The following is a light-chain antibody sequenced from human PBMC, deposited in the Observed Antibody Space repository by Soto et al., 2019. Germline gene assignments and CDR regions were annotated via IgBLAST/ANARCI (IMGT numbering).Light chain of an antibody. CDR1: QSIGTW. CDR3: QQYNSYPYT. J-gene: IGKJ2*01. CDR2: KAS. V-gene: IGKV1-5*03. Sequence: DIQMPQSPSTLSASVGDRVTITCRASQSIGTWLAWFQQKPGKAPKLLIYKASSLESGVPSRFSGSGSGTDFTLTISNLQPDDFSTYYCQQYNSYPYTFGQGTKLEIK.